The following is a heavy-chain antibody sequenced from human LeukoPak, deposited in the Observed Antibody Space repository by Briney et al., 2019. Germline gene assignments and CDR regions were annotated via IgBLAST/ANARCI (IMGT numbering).Heavy chain of an antibody. CDR2: ARNKANSHTT. V-gene: IGHV3-72*01. D-gene: IGHD6-19*01. CDR3: VGGGSSGLIAY. CDR1: GFTFSDHY. Sequence: GGSLRLSCAASGFTFSDHYMDWVRQAPGRWLEWVARARNKANSHTTEYAASVKGRFTISRDDSKNSLYLQMNSLKTEDTAVYYCVGGGSSGLIAYWGQGTLVTVSS. J-gene: IGHJ4*02.